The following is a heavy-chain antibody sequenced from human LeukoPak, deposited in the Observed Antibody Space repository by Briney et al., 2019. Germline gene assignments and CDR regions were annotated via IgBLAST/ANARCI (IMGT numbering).Heavy chain of an antibody. CDR1: GFTFSSYS. Sequence: PGGSLRLSCAASGFTFSSYSMNWVRQAPGKGLEWVSSISSSSSYIYYADSVKGRFTISRDNAKNSLYLQMNSLRAEDTAVYYCARCNLGYMTTVTSIDYWGQGTLVTVSS. CDR2: ISSSSSYI. V-gene: IGHV3-21*01. J-gene: IGHJ4*02. D-gene: IGHD4-17*01. CDR3: ARCNLGYMTTVTSIDY.